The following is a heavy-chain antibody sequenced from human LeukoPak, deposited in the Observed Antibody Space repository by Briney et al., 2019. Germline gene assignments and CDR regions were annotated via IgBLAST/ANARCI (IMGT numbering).Heavy chain of an antibody. CDR2: INSDGSRI. J-gene: IGHJ4*02. Sequence: PGGSLRLSCAPSGFTFSGDWLNGAPQAPGKGLVWVSRINSDGSRITSADSVKGRFTISRDNAKNTLYLQMNSLRAEDTAVYYCGGGGYLLDHWGQGTLVTVSS. V-gene: IGHV3-74*01. CDR1: GFTFSGDW. CDR3: GGGGYLLDH. D-gene: IGHD1-26*01.